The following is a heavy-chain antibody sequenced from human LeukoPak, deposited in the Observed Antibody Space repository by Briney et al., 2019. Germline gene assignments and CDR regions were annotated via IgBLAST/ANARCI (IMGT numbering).Heavy chain of an antibody. J-gene: IGHJ4*02. CDR3: ARVGSSWIHPFEY. D-gene: IGHD6-13*01. V-gene: IGHV4-59*10. Sequence: SETLSLTCAVYGGSFSGYYWSWIRQPAGKGLEWIGRIYTSGSTNYNPSLKSRVTMSVDTSKNQFSLKLNSVTAADTAVYYCARVGSSWIHPFEYWGQGTLVTVSS. CDR2: IYTSGST. CDR1: GGSFSGYY.